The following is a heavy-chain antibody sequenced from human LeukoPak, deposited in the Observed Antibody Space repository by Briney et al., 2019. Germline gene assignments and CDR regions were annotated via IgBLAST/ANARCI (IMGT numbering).Heavy chain of an antibody. D-gene: IGHD3-10*01. CDR2: ISSSSSYI. CDR1: GFTFSSYS. CDR3: ARVEEGDIPFDY. J-gene: IGHJ4*02. Sequence: GGSLRLSCAASGFTFSSYSMNWVRQAPGKGLEWVSSISSSSSYIYYADSVKGRFTISRDNAKNSLYLQMNSLRAEDTAVYYCARVEEGDIPFDYWGQGTLVTVSS. V-gene: IGHV3-21*01.